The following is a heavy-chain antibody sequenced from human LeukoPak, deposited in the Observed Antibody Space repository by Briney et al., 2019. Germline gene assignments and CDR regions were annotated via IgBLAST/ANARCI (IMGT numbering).Heavy chain of an antibody. Sequence: SETLSLTCAVYGGSFSGYYWSWIRQPPGKGLEWIGEINHSGSANYNPSLKSRVTISVDTSKNQFSLKLSSVTAADTAVYYCARGLSSRYYYDSSGYYRYYFDYWGQGTLVTVSS. CDR2: INHSGSA. J-gene: IGHJ4*02. D-gene: IGHD3-22*01. CDR3: ARGLSSRYYYDSSGYYRYYFDY. CDR1: GGSFSGYY. V-gene: IGHV4-34*01.